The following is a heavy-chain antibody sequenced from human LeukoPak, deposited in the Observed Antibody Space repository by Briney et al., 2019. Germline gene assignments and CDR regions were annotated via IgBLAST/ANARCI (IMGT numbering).Heavy chain of an antibody. CDR1: GGSISSSSYY. J-gene: IGHJ4*02. D-gene: IGHD6-6*01. CDR2: IYYSGST. CDR3: ARAPARRTYYFDY. V-gene: IGHV4-39*01. Sequence: PSETLSLTCTVSGGSISSSSYYWGWIRQPPGKGLEWIGSIYYSGSTYYNPSLKSRVTISVDTSKNQFSLKLSSVTAADTAVYYCARAPARRTYYFDYWGQGTLVTVSS.